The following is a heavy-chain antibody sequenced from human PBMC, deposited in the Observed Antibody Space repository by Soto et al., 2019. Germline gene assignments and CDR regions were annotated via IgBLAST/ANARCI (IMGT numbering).Heavy chain of an antibody. V-gene: IGHV3-30*18. CDR2: ISYDGSNK. Sequence: QVQLVESGGGVVQPGRSLRLSCAASGFTFSSYGMHWVRQAPGKGLEWVAVISYDGSNKYYADSVKGRFTISRDNSKNTLYLLMNSLRAEDTAVYYCAKAFIVGATRPRPYGMDVWGQGTTVTVSS. CDR3: AKAFIVGATRPRPYGMDV. CDR1: GFTFSSYG. D-gene: IGHD1-26*01. J-gene: IGHJ6*02.